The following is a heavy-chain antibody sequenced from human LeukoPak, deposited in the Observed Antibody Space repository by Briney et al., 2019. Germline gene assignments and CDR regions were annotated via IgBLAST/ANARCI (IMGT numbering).Heavy chain of an antibody. CDR3: ARVIRGSGSEYFQH. CDR1: GGSISSGGFY. CDR2: IFYSGST. D-gene: IGHD3-10*01. J-gene: IGHJ1*01. V-gene: IGHV4-31*03. Sequence: SKTLSLTCTVSGGSISSGGFYWSWVRQHPGKGLEWIGYIFYSGSTYYNPSLKSRITISVDTSKNQFSLKLSSVTAADTAVYYCARVIRGSGSEYFQHWGQGALVTVSS.